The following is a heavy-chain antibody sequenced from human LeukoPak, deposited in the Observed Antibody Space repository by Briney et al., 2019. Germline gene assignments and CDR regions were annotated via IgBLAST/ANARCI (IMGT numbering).Heavy chain of an antibody. CDR2: INHSGST. CDR1: GGSFSGYY. V-gene: IGHV4-34*01. CDR3: ARCPDSCSWSKDSNWFDP. D-gene: IGHD6-13*01. Sequence: SETLSLTCAVYGGSFSGYYWSWIRQPPGKGLEWIGEINHSGSTNYNPSLKSRVTISVDTSKNQFSLKLSSVTAADTAVYYCARCPDSCSWSKDSNWFDPWGQGTLVTVSS. J-gene: IGHJ5*02.